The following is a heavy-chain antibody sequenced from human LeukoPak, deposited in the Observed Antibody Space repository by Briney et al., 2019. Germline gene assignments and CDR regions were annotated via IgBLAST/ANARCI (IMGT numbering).Heavy chain of an antibody. J-gene: IGHJ4*02. D-gene: IGHD3-3*01. CDR2: SSGIGGAT. V-gene: IGHV3-23*01. Sequence: GGSLRLSCTASRFSLSSYVLSWVRLAPGKGLEWVSSSSGIGGATDYADSVKGRFTISRDNSKNTLYLQMNSLRAEDTAVYYCARDRRDYDFWSGSIDYWGQGTLVTVSS. CDR3: ARDRRDYDFWSGSIDY. CDR1: RFSLSSYV.